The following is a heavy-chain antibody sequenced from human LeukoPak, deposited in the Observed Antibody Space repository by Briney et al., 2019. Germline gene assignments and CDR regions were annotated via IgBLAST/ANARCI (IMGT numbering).Heavy chain of an antibody. V-gene: IGHV1-69*05. D-gene: IGHD3-3*01. J-gene: IGHJ5*02. CDR3: ARTIWSGYPRYWFDP. CDR1: GGTFSSYA. CDR2: IIPIFGTA. Sequence: SVRVSCKASGGTFSSYAISWVRQAPGQGLEWMGGIIPIFGTANYAQKFQGRVTITTDESTSTAYMELSSLRSEDTAVYYCARTIWSGYPRYWFDPWGQGTLVTVSS.